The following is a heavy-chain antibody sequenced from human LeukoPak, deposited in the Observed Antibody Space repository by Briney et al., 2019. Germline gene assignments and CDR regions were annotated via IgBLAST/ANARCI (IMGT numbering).Heavy chain of an antibody. CDR3: AKSESGGQAYFDY. D-gene: IGHD5-12*01. J-gene: IGHJ4*02. V-gene: IGHV3-23*01. CDR1: GFTFSSYA. CDR2: ISGSGGST. Sequence: GGSLRLSCAASGFTFSSYAMSWVRQAPGKGLEWVSAISGSGGSTYYADSVKGRFTISRDNSKNTLYLQMNGLRAEDTAVYYCAKSESGGQAYFDYWGQGTLVTVSS.